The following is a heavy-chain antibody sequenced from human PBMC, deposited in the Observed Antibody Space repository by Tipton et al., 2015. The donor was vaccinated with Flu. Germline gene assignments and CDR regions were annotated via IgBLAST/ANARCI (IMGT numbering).Heavy chain of an antibody. CDR3: ATLQAPPGPPS. D-gene: IGHD6-13*01. CDR1: GGSISTSGYY. Sequence: TLSLTCTVSGGSISTSGYYWGWIRQPPGKGLEWIGSIRYGGSSYYTPSLKSRVTISLDMSKDQFSLKLTSVTAADTAVYYCATLQAPPGPPSWGQGTLVTVSS. CDR2: IRYGGSS. J-gene: IGHJ5*02. V-gene: IGHV4-39*07.